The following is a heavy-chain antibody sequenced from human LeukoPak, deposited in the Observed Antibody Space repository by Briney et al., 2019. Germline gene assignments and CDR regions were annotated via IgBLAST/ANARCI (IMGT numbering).Heavy chain of an antibody. D-gene: IGHD3-3*01. Sequence: ASETLSLTCAVYGGSFSDYYWSWIRQPPGKGLEWIGEISRHGSTNYNPSLKSRVTISVDTSKNQFSLKLSSVTAADTAVYYCAREPAIWSGYPNWFDPWGQGTLVTVSS. J-gene: IGHJ5*02. V-gene: IGHV4-34*01. CDR1: GGSFSDYY. CDR3: AREPAIWSGYPNWFDP. CDR2: ISRHGST.